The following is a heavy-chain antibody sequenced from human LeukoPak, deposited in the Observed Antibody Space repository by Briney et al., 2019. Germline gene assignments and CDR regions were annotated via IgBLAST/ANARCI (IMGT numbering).Heavy chain of an antibody. CDR1: GFXFSSYA. CDR2: ISASGGST. CDR3: AKYVGQSGSNYYGLDV. V-gene: IGHV3-23*01. D-gene: IGHD1-26*01. J-gene: IGHJ6*02. Sequence: GGSLRLSCVVSGFXFSSYAINWVRQAPGKGLEWVSGISASGGSTYYTDSVKGRFTISRDNFKNTLFMQMNSLRDEDTALYFCAKYVGQSGSNYYGLDVWGQGTAVTVSS.